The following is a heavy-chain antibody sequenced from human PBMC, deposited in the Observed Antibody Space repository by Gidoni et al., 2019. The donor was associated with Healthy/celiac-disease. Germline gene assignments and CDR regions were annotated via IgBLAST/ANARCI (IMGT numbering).Heavy chain of an antibody. CDR2: FDPEDGET. CDR1: GYTLTGLS. D-gene: IGHD6-19*01. V-gene: IGHV1-24*01. Sequence: QVQLVQSGAEVKKPGASVKVSCKVSGYTLTGLSMHWVRQAPGKGLEWMGGFDPEDGETIYAQKFQGRVTMTEDTSTDTAYMGLSSLRSEDTAVYYCATEPLRYSSGWNYFDYWGQGTLVTVSS. CDR3: ATEPLRYSSGWNYFDY. J-gene: IGHJ4*02.